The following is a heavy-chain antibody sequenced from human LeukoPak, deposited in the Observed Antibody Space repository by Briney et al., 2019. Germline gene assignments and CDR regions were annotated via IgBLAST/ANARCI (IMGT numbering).Heavy chain of an antibody. CDR2: ICTSGST. V-gene: IGHV4-4*07. CDR3: ARAVGVFGVVQGAFDI. D-gene: IGHD3-3*01. J-gene: IGHJ3*02. CDR1: GGSISSYY. Sequence: SETLSLTCTVSGGSISSYYWSWIRQPAGKGLEWIGRICTSGSTNYNPSLKSRVTMSVDTSKNQFSLKLSSVTAADTAVYYCARAVGVFGVVQGAFDIWGQGTMVTVSS.